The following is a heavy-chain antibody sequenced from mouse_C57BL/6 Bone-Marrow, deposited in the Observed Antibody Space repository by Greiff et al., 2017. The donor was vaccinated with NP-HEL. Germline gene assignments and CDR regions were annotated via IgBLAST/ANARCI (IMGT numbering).Heavy chain of an antibody. CDR2: FYPGSGSI. D-gene: IGHD2-1*01. Sequence: VKLVESGAELVKPGASVKLSCKASGYTFTEYTIHWVKQRSGQGLEWIGWFYPGSGSIKYNEKFKDKATLTADKSSSTVYMELSRLTSEDSAVYFCARHEDGNSQFAYWGQGTLVTVSA. CDR3: ARHEDGNSQFAY. V-gene: IGHV1-62-2*01. J-gene: IGHJ3*01. CDR1: GYTFTEYT.